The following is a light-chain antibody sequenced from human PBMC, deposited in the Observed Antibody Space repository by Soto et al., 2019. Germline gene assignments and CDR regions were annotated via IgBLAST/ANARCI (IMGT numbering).Light chain of an antibody. Sequence: EIVLTQSPATLSLSPGERATLSCGASQSVSSSYLAWYQQKPGLAPRLLIYDASTRATGIPDRFSGSGSGTDFTLTISRLEPEDFAVYYGHQYGSSPPLTFGGGTKVEMK. J-gene: IGKJ4*01. CDR2: DAS. CDR1: QSVSSSY. CDR3: HQYGSSPPLT. V-gene: IGKV3D-20*01.